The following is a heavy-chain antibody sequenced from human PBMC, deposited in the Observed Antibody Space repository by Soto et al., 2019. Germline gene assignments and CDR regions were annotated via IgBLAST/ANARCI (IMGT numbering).Heavy chain of an antibody. CDR2: IYYSGST. CDR1: GGSISSYY. Sequence: PSETLSLTCTVSGGSISSYYWSWIRQPPGKGLEWIGYIYYSGSTNYNPSLKSRVTISVDTSKNQFSLKLSSVTAADTAVYYCARGRGDDEDWFDPWGQGTLVTVSS. D-gene: IGHD4-17*01. J-gene: IGHJ5*02. CDR3: ARGRGDDEDWFDP. V-gene: IGHV4-59*01.